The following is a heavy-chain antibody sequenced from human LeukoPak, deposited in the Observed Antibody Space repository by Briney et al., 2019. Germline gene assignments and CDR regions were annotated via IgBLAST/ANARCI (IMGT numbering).Heavy chain of an antibody. CDR3: SRSPQGLILDY. Sequence: GESLKISCKGSGYSFTSYWISWVRQMPGKGLEWMGRIDPSDSYTNYSPSCQGHVTISADKSINAAYLQWTSLKASDTAMYYCSRSPQGLILDYWGQGTLVTVSS. CDR2: IDPSDSYT. CDR1: GYSFTSYW. V-gene: IGHV5-10-1*01. D-gene: IGHD3-22*01. J-gene: IGHJ4*02.